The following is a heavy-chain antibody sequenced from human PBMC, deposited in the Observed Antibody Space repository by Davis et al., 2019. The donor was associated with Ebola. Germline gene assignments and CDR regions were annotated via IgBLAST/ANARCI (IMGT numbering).Heavy chain of an antibody. CDR1: GFTFSNYN. CDR3: ARGAYGDYIVKAFDI. Sequence: PGGSLRLSCAASGFTFSNYNMNWVRQAPGKGLEWVSSISHSSSYINYADSVQGRFTISRDNSKNTLYLQMNSLRAEDTAIYYCARGAYGDYIVKAFDIWGQGTKVTVSS. D-gene: IGHD4-17*01. V-gene: IGHV3-21*01. J-gene: IGHJ3*02. CDR2: ISHSSSYI.